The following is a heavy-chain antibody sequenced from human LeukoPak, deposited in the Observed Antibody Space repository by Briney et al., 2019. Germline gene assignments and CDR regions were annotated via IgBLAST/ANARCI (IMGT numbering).Heavy chain of an antibody. CDR1: GGSFSGYY. J-gene: IGHJ4*02. CDR2: INHSGST. V-gene: IGHV4-34*01. Sequence: PSETLSLTCAVYGGSFSGYYWSWIRQPPGKGLEWIGEINHSGSTNYNPSLKSRVTISVDTSKNQFSLKLSSVTAADTAAYYCARNRRSSWSLDYWGQGTLVTVSS. CDR3: ARNRRSSWSLDY. D-gene: IGHD6-13*01.